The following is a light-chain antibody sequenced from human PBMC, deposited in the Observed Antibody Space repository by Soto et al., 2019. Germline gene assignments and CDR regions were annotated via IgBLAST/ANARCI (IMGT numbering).Light chain of an antibody. CDR1: SSDIGRYKY. V-gene: IGLV2-14*01. J-gene: IGLJ1*01. Sequence: QSALTQPASVSGSPGQSITISCTGSSSDIGRYKYVSWYQHHPGKAPKLIIYEVNNRPSGVSNRFSGSKSGNTASLTISGLQAEDEADYHCSSFSSGSTLYVFGTGTKVIVL. CDR2: EVN. CDR3: SSFSSGSTLYV.